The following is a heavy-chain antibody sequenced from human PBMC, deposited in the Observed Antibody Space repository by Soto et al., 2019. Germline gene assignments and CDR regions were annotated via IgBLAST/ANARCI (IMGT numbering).Heavy chain of an antibody. D-gene: IGHD3-10*01. V-gene: IGHV5-51*01. J-gene: IGHJ6*02. CDR2: IFPHDSDI. CDR3: ASGSLPIPNTNGMDV. CDR1: GYSFTSYW. Sequence: GESLKISCKGSGYSFTSYWIAWVRQMPGKGLEWMGIIFPHDSDIRYSPSFEGQVTISADKSISTVYLQWSSLKASDTAMYYCASGSLPIPNTNGMDVWGQGTTVTAP.